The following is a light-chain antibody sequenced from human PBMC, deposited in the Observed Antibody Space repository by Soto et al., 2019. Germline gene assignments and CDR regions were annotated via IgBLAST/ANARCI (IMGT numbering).Light chain of an antibody. CDR1: SGHSSYA. CDR2: LNSDGSH. J-gene: IGLJ2*01. V-gene: IGLV4-69*01. CDR3: QTWGTGIRV. Sequence: QSVLTQSPSASASLGASVKLTCTLSSGHSSYAIAWHQQQPEKGPRYLMKLNSDGSHSKGDGIPDRFSGSSSGAERYLTISRLQSEDEADYYWQTWGTGIRVFGGGTKLTVL.